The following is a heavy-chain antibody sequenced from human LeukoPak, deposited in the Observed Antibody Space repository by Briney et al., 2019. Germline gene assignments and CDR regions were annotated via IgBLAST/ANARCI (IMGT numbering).Heavy chain of an antibody. CDR3: ARDVGITVADSFDP. D-gene: IGHD6-13*01. CDR1: GYSSSNYG. Sequence: ASVKVSCKASGYSSSNYGISWGRQAPGQGLEWMGWIHIYRGNTNYAQKFQGRVTMTTDTSTSTVYMEVRGLRSDDTAMYYCARDVGITVADSFDPWGQGTLVSVSS. J-gene: IGHJ5*02. CDR2: IHIYRGNT. V-gene: IGHV1-18*01.